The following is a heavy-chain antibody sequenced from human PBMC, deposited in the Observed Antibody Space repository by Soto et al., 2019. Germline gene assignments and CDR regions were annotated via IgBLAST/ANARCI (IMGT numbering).Heavy chain of an antibody. Sequence: GGSLRLSCAASGFTFSSYGMHWVRQAPGKGLEWVAVIWYDGSNKYYADSVKGRFTISRDNSKNTLYLQMNSLRAEDTAVYYCARDGDSSGYYYLDYWGQGTLVTVSS. D-gene: IGHD3-22*01. CDR2: IWYDGSNK. CDR3: ARDGDSSGYYYLDY. V-gene: IGHV3-33*01. CDR1: GFTFSSYG. J-gene: IGHJ4*02.